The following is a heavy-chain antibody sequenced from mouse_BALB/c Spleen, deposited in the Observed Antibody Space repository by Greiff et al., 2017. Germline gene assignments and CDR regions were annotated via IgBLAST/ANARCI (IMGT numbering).Heavy chain of an antibody. Sequence: QVQLQQSGAELVRPGTSVKVSCKASGYAFTNYLIEWVKQRPGQGLEWIGVINPGSGGTNYNEKFKGKATLTADKSSSTAYMQLSSLTSDDSAVYFCARSYDVNAHYAMDYWGQGTSVTVSS. V-gene: IGHV1-54*01. D-gene: IGHD2-10*01. CDR1: GYAFTNYL. CDR2: INPGSGGT. J-gene: IGHJ4*01. CDR3: ARSYDVNAHYAMDY.